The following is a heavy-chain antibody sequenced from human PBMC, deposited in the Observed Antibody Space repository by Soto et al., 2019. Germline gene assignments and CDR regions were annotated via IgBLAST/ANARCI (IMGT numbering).Heavy chain of an antibody. Sequence: EVQLVESGGGLVQPGGSLRLSCSASGFTFSYYAMHWVRQAPGKGLEYVSAISSNGDNTYYADSVKGRFTISRDISKNTLYLQMSSLRAEDTAVYYCVRSTGSLDLWGQGTLVAVSS. CDR1: GFTFSYYA. J-gene: IGHJ4*02. V-gene: IGHV3-64D*06. CDR3: VRSTGSLDL. CDR2: ISSNGDNT. D-gene: IGHD1-26*01.